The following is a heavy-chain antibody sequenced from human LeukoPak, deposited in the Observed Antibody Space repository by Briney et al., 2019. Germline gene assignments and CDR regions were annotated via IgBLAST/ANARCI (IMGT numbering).Heavy chain of an antibody. CDR3: AKGVHSSGWWGTPPRDYLDY. CDR2: IWYDGINK. D-gene: IGHD6-19*01. V-gene: IGHV3-33*06. J-gene: IGHJ4*02. CDR1: GFTFSTFG. Sequence: GGSLRLSCTVSGFTFSTFGMHWVRQAPGKGLEWVANIWYDGINKYYADSVKGGFTISRDNSKNTLYLQMNSLTAEDTAVYYCAKGVHSSGWWGTPPRDYLDYWGQGTLVTVSS.